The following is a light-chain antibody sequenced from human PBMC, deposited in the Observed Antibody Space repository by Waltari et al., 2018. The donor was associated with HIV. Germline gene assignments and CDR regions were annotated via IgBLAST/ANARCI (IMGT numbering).Light chain of an antibody. V-gene: IGLV2-23*02. CDR1: SRDIGAYNY. Sequence: QSALTQPASVSGSPGQSITISCTGTSRDIGAYNYVSWYQPHPGKAPKLIIYDVGTRPSGVSDRFSGSKSGNTASLTISGLQSADEADYHCCAYAGPTGLSEVFGGGTKLTVL. CDR3: CAYAGPTGLSEV. J-gene: IGLJ2*01. CDR2: DVG.